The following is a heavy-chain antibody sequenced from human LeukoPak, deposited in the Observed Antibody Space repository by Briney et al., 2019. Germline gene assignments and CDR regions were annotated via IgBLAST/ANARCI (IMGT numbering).Heavy chain of an antibody. CDR3: AKGKVAAAARFDY. D-gene: IGHD6-13*01. Sequence: PGGSLRLSCAASGFTFDNFAMSWVRQAPGKGLEWVSEISGSGGTTYYADSLKGRFTISRDNSNNTLYLQMNSLRAEDTALYYCAKGKVAAAARFDYWGQGILVTVTS. V-gene: IGHV3-23*01. CDR1: GFTFDNFA. CDR2: ISGSGGTT. J-gene: IGHJ4*02.